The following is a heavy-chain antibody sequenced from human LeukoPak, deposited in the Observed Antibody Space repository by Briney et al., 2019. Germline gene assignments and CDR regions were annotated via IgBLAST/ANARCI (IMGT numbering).Heavy chain of an antibody. Sequence: GGSLRLSCAASGFTFSSYIMNWVRQAPGKGLDWVSYMSSTSSAIYYADSVKGRFTLSRDNAKNSLYLQMNSLRDEDTAVYYCARDPYSSSWSYGMDVWGQGTTVTVSS. CDR1: GFTFSSYI. V-gene: IGHV3-48*02. CDR2: MSSTSSAI. D-gene: IGHD6-13*01. J-gene: IGHJ6*02. CDR3: ARDPYSSSWSYGMDV.